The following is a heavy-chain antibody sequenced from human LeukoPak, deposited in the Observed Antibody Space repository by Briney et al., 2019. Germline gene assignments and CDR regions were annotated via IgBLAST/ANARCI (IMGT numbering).Heavy chain of an antibody. CDR1: GGTFSSYA. CDR2: IIPIFGTA. J-gene: IGHJ5*02. V-gene: IGHV1-69*13. Sequence: SVNVSCKASGGTFSSYAISWVRQAPGQGLEWMGGIIPIFGTANYAQKFQGRVTITADESTSTAYMELSSLRSEDTAVYYCARSLPRGMVYYLTVGGAFDPWGQGTLVTVSS. CDR3: ARSLPRGMVYYLTVGGAFDP. D-gene: IGHD2-8*01.